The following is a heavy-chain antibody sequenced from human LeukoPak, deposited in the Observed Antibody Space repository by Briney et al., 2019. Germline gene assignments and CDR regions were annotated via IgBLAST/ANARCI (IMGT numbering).Heavy chain of an antibody. J-gene: IGHJ4*02. Sequence: ASVKVSCKASGGTFTSYGISWVRQAPGQGLEWMGWISAYNGNTNYAQKLQGRVTMTTDTSTSTAYMELRSLRSDDTAVYYCARDPPDGYKPEYYFDYWGQGTLVTVSS. CDR3: ARDPPDGYKPEYYFDY. V-gene: IGHV1-18*01. D-gene: IGHD5-24*01. CDR2: ISAYNGNT. CDR1: GGTFTSYG.